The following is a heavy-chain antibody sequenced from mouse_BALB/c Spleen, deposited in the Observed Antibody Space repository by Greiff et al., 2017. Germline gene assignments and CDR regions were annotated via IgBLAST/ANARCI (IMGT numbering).Heavy chain of an antibody. J-gene: IGHJ4*01. CDR1: GFTFSSYA. Sequence: EVKLVESGGGLVKPGGSLKLSCAASGFTFSSYAMSWVRQTPEKRLEWVATISSGGSYTYYPDSVKGRFTISRDNAKNTLYLQMSSLRSEDTAMYYCARGGYERKVFYAMDYWGQGTSVTVSS. CDR3: ARGGYERKVFYAMDY. CDR2: ISSGGSYT. D-gene: IGHD2-14*01. V-gene: IGHV5-9-3*01.